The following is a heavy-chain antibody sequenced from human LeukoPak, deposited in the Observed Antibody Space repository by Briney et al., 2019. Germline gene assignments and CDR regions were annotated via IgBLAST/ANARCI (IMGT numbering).Heavy chain of an antibody. D-gene: IGHD2-15*01. CDR1: GYTFTGYY. Sequence: ASVKVSCKASGYTFTGYYMHWVRQAPGQGLEWMGWINPNSGGTNYAQKFQGRVTMTRDTSISTAYMELSRLRSDDTAVYYCARAAVAASVPDYWGQGTLVTVSS. J-gene: IGHJ4*02. V-gene: IGHV1-2*02. CDR2: INPNSGGT. CDR3: ARAAVAASVPDY.